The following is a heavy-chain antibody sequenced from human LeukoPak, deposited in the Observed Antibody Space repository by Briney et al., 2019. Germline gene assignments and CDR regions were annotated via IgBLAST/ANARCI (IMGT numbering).Heavy chain of an antibody. Sequence: GGSLRLSRAASGFTFSSYSMNWVRQAPGKGPEWVSSISSSRSYIYYADSVKSRFTISRDNAKNSLYLQMNSLRAEDTAVYYCASKDDFWSGYNYWGQGTLVTVSS. V-gene: IGHV3-21*01. CDR2: ISSSRSYI. D-gene: IGHD3-3*01. CDR1: GFTFSSYS. CDR3: ASKDDFWSGYNY. J-gene: IGHJ4*02.